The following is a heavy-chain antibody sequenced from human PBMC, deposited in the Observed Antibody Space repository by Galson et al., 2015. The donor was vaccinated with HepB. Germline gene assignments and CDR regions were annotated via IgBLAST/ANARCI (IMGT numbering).Heavy chain of an antibody. D-gene: IGHD2-2*01. CDR1: GDSVSSNSAA. CDR3: ASEGCSSTSCSNVLLWFGASNDASDI. Sequence: CAISGDSVSSNSAAWNWMRQSPSRGLEWLGRTYYRSKWYNDYAVSVKSRITINPDTSKNQFSLQLNSVTPEDTAVYYCASEGCSSTSCSNVLLWFGASNDASDISVHGTMVT. CDR2: TYYRSKWYN. V-gene: IGHV6-1*01. J-gene: IGHJ3*02.